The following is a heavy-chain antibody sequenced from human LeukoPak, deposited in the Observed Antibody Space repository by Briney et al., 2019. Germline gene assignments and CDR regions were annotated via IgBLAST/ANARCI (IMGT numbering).Heavy chain of an antibody. CDR2: IYTSGST. V-gene: IGHV4-4*07. CDR1: GGSLCDYY. Sequence: SETLSLTCTVSGGSLCDYYWSWIRQPPGLGLQWIGHIYTSGSTNYNPSLKSRVTMSVDTSKNQFSLNLSSVTAADTAVYYCAKGSSRSSFDSWGQGTLVTVSS. CDR3: AKGSSRSSFDS. D-gene: IGHD6-6*01. J-gene: IGHJ4*02.